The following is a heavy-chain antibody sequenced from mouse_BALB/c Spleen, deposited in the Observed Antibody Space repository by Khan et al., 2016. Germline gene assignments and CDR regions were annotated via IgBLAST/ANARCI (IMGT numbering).Heavy chain of an antibody. Sequence: QVQLKQSGAELVKPGASVKISCKATGYTFSSYWIEWVKQRPGHGLEWIGEFLHGGGTTNYNEKFTGKATFTADISSNTAYMQLSSLTSEDSAVDYCAGMWGGYCPWFVYWGQGTLVTVSA. CDR2: FLHGGGTT. V-gene: IGHV1-9*01. D-gene: IGHD2-3*01. CDR1: GYTFSSYW. CDR3: AGMWGGYCPWFVY. J-gene: IGHJ3*01.